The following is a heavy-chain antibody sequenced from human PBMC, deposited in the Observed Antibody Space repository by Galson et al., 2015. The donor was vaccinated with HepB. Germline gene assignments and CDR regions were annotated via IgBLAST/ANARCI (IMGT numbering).Heavy chain of an antibody. Sequence: SVKVSCKASGYTFTSYGISWVRQAPGQGLEWMGWISAYNGNTNYAQKLQGRVTITTDTSTSTAYMELRSLRSDDTAVYYCARRLLWFGRETGWFDPWGQGTLVTVSS. CDR2: ISAYNGNT. CDR1: GYTFTSYG. V-gene: IGHV1-18*04. J-gene: IGHJ5*02. D-gene: IGHD3-10*01. CDR3: ARRLLWFGRETGWFDP.